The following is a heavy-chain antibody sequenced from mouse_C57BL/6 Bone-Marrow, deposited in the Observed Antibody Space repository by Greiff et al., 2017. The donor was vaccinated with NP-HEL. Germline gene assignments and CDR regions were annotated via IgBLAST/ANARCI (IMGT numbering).Heavy chain of an antibody. CDR3: ARRGYYGSSPAWFAY. CDR2: IHPNSGST. V-gene: IGHV1-64*01. Sequence: QVQLQQPGAELVKPGASVKLSCKASGYTFTSYWMHWVKQRPGQGLEWIGMIHPNSGSTNYNEKFKSKATLTVDKSSSTAYMQLSSLTYKDTAVYYCARRGYYGSSPAWFAYWGQGTLVTVSA. D-gene: IGHD1-1*01. J-gene: IGHJ3*01. CDR1: GYTFTSYW.